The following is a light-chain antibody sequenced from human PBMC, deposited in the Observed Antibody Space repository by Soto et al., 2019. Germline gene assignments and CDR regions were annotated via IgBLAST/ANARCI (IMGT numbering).Light chain of an antibody. CDR3: CSYAGSSIL. V-gene: IGLV2-23*01. CDR2: EGS. Sequence: QSVLTQPASVSGSPGQSITISCTGTSSDVGSYNLVSWYQQHPGKAPKLMIYEGSKRPSGVSNRFSGSKSGNTASLTISGLQAEDEADYYCCSYAGSSILFGGGTK. CDR1: SSDVGSYNL. J-gene: IGLJ2*01.